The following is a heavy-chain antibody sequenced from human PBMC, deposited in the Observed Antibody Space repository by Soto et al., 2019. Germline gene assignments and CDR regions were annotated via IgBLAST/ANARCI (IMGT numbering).Heavy chain of an antibody. J-gene: IGHJ4*02. CDR1: EFTFSAHW. CDR2: ISGSGGKT. CDR3: TTCLDSSGWYFDY. Sequence: GGSLRLSCTASEFTFSAHWMHWVRQAPGKGLKWVSGISGSGGKTYYADSVKGRFTISRDNSKNTLYLQMNSLRAEDTAVYYCTTCLDSSGWYFDYWGQGTLVTVSS. V-gene: IGHV3-23*01. D-gene: IGHD6-19*01.